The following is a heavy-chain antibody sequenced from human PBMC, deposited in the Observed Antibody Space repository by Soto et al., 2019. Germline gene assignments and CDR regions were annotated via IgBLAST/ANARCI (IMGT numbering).Heavy chain of an antibody. Sequence: QVQLQESGPGLVKPSGTLSLTCAVSAVSISSGSFWGWVRQPPGKGLEWLGDIHHSGSTNYNPSLKRRVTIAVDTSKNHFSLKLNSVTAADPAVYYCARSAGWYAVHSWGQRILVIVSS. J-gene: IGHJ4*02. CDR2: IHHSGST. CDR1: AVSISSGSF. D-gene: IGHD6-19*01. CDR3: ARSAGWYAVHS. V-gene: IGHV4-4*02.